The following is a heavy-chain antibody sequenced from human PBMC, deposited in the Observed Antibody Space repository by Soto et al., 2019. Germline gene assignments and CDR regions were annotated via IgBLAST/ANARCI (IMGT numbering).Heavy chain of an antibody. CDR2: IYYSGST. J-gene: IGHJ6*03. V-gene: IGHV4-59*01. CDR3: ARQEGYYYYMDV. CDR1: GGSISSYY. Sequence: ETLSLTCTVSGGSISSYYWSWIRQPPGKGLEWIGYIYYSGSTNYNPSLKSRVTISVDTSKNQFSLKLSSVTAADTAVYYCARQEGYYYYMDVWGKGTTVTVSS.